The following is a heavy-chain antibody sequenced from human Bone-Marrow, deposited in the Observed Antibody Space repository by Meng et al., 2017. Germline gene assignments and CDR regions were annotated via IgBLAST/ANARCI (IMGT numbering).Heavy chain of an antibody. CDR1: GVSFSDYY. J-gene: IGHJ4*02. Sequence: AQLHVWGAGMLRSSGPLSVTCVVSGVSFSDYYWSWIRQPPGKGLEWIGEINHSGSTNYNPSLESRATISVDTSQNNLSLKLSSVTAADSAVYYCARGPTTMAHDFDYWGQGTLVTVSS. V-gene: IGHV4-34*01. D-gene: IGHD4-11*01. CDR2: INHSGST. CDR3: ARGPTTMAHDFDY.